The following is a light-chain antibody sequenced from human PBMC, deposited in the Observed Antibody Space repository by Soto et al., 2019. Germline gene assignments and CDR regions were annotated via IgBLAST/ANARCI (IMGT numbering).Light chain of an antibody. V-gene: IGLV2-14*03. CDR1: SSDVGGYNY. Sequence: QSALTQPASVSGSPGQSITISCTGTSSDVGGYNYVSWYQQHPGKAPKLMIYDVSNRPSGVSNRFSGSKSGNTASLTISGLRAEDEADYYCCSYTSSSTPVVFGGGTKVTVL. CDR2: DVS. CDR3: CSYTSSSTPVV. J-gene: IGLJ2*01.